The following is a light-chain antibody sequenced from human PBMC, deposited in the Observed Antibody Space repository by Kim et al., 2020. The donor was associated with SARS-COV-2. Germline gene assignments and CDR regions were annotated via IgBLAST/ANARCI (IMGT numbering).Light chain of an antibody. V-gene: IGKV1-8*01. J-gene: IGKJ2*01. CDR2: AAS. Sequence: AIRMTQSPSSLSASTGDRVTITWRASQGISSYLAWYQQKPGKAPKLLIYAASTLQSGVPSRFSGSGSGTDFTLTISCLQAEDFATYYCQQYYSYPMYTFGQGTKLEL. CDR1: QGISSY. CDR3: QQYYSYPMYT.